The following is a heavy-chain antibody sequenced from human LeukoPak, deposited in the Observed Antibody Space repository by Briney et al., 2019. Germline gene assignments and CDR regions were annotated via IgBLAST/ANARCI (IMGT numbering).Heavy chain of an antibody. CDR1: GFTFSSYS. CDR3: ARQRAGFTVTTSDY. J-gene: IGHJ4*02. D-gene: IGHD4-17*01. Sequence: PGGSLRLSCAASGFTFSSYSMNWVRQAPGKGLEWVSYISGSSSTIYYADSVKGRFTISRDNAKNSPYLQMNSLRAEDTAVYHCARQRAGFTVTTSDYWGQGTLVTVSS. CDR2: ISGSSSTI. V-gene: IGHV3-48*01.